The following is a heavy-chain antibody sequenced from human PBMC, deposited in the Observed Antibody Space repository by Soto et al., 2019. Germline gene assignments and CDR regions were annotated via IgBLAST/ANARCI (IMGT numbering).Heavy chain of an antibody. J-gene: IGHJ4*02. CDR3: ARAGYCGPGCYYYFDY. D-gene: IGHD2-21*02. CDR2: IKPDGSAT. V-gene: IGHV3-7*01. CDR1: GFTFGSYW. Sequence: EVQLLESGGGLEQPGGSLRLSCAVSGFTFGSYWMNWVRLIPGKGLEWVAYIKPDGSATYYVDSVKGRFTISRDNAKNSLYLQMNSLRVEDTSVYYCARAGYCGPGCYYYFDYWGQGTLVTVSS.